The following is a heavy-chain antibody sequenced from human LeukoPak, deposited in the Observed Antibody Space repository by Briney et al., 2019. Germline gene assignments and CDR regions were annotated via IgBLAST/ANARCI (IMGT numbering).Heavy chain of an antibody. Sequence: PSETLSLTCTVSSDSISSYYWSWIRQPPGKGLEWIGYIFYSGSTNYNPSLKSRVTISVNTSKNQFSLGLSSVTAADTAVYYCARGPTRYYFDCWGQGTLVTVSS. CDR3: ARGPTRYYFDC. J-gene: IGHJ4*02. CDR2: IFYSGST. V-gene: IGHV4-59*01. D-gene: IGHD4-17*01. CDR1: SDSISSYY.